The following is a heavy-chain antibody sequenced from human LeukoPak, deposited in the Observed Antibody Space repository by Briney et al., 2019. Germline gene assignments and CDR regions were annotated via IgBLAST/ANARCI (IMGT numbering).Heavy chain of an antibody. V-gene: IGHV1-2*02. CDR3: ASTVTTLNLYYQPPWDLSYYYYMDV. CDR1: GYTFTGYY. CDR2: INPNSGGT. Sequence: ASVKVSCKASGYTFTGYYMHWVRQAPGQRLEWMGWINPNSGGTNYAQKFQGRVTMTRDTSISTAYMELSRLRSDDTAVYYCASTVTTLNLYYQPPWDLSYYYYMDVWGKGTTVTVSS. D-gene: IGHD4-17*01. J-gene: IGHJ6*03.